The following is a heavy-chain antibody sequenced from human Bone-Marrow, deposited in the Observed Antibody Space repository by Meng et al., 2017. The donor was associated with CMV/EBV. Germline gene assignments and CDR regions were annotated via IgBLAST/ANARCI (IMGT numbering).Heavy chain of an antibody. Sequence: GGSLRLSCAASGFTFNSYNINWVRQAPGKGLEWVSSISSSSNYIYYADSVKGRFTISRDNAKNSVFLQMNSLRAEDTAVYYCAHKFGGYALANWGQGNLVNVAS. CDR2: ISSSSNYI. V-gene: IGHV3-21*01. CDR3: AHKFGGYALAN. D-gene: IGHD3-10*01. CDR1: GFTFNSYN. J-gene: IGHJ4*02.